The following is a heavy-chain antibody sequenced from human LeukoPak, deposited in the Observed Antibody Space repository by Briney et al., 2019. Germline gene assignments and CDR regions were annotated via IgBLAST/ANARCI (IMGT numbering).Heavy chain of an antibody. Sequence: GGSLRLSCAASGFTFSGYVMNWVRQAPGKGLEWVSVISGGGGSTYYADSVKGRFTISRDNSKNTLFLQMNSLRAEDRAVYYCAKGGYCSSTSCYVGRFDPWGQGTLVTVSS. CDR1: GFTFSGYV. J-gene: IGHJ5*02. CDR2: ISGGGGST. D-gene: IGHD2-2*01. V-gene: IGHV3-23*01. CDR3: AKGGYCSSTSCYVGRFDP.